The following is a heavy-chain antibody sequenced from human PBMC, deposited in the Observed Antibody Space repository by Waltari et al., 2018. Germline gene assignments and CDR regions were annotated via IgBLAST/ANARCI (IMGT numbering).Heavy chain of an antibody. CDR1: GPPVGGNY. V-gene: IGHV3-53*01. CDR2: IYSGGSP. J-gene: IGHJ4*02. CDR3: ASCSRSSCYQGGFDY. Sequence: EVQLVESGGGLVQPGGSLSLSCVASGPPVGGNYMSWVRQAPGKGLEWVSGIYSGGSPFYADSVKGRFTISRDNSKNALYLQMSSLRAEDTAVYFCASCSRSSCYQGGFDYWGQGTLVTFTS. D-gene: IGHD2-2*01.